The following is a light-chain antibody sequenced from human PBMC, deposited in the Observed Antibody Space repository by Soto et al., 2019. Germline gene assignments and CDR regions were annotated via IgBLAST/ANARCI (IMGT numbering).Light chain of an antibody. CDR2: AAS. CDR1: QSISSY. CDR3: QESYSTLLYT. Sequence: DIQMTQSPSSLSASVGDRVTITCRASQSISSYLNWYQQQPGKAPKLLIYAASSLQSGVPSRFSGSGSGTDFTLTISSLQPVDFATYYCQESYSTLLYTFGQGTKLEIK. V-gene: IGKV1-39*01. J-gene: IGKJ2*01.